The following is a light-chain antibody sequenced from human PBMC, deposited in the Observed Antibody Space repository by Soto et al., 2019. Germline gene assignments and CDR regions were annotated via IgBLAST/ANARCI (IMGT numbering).Light chain of an antibody. CDR1: ETLISF. CDR2: GAS. CDR3: QSDNDWPFA. V-gene: IGKV3-15*01. J-gene: IGKJ2*01. Sequence: EIVLTQSPATLSVSPGERVTLSCRASETLISFLAWYQQKPGQAHRLLIYGASTRATGVPARFSGSGSATDFTLTISRLQSADFAVYYCQSDNDWPFAVGQGTKLEI.